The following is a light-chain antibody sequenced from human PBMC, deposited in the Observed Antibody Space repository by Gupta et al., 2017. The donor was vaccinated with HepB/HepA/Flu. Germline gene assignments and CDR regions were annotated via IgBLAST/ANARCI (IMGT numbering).Light chain of an antibody. Sequence: SYVLTQPPSVSGAPGNTARITCGGDNIGDKSVHWYQQKPGQAPVLVLYDDSDRPSGIPERFSGSNSGNTATVTISRVEVGDEADYYCQVWDSNNDHVVFGGGTKLTVL. CDR3: QVWDSNNDHVV. CDR2: DDS. V-gene: IGLV3-21*03. CDR1: NIGDKS. J-gene: IGLJ2*01.